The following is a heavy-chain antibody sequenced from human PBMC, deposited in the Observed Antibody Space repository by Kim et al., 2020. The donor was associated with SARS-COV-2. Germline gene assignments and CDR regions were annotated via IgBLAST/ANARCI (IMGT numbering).Heavy chain of an antibody. CDR1: GASISTYY. J-gene: IGHJ3*02. CDR3: VKSQRAYDI. CDR2: VYYTGSA. Sequence: SETLSLTCTVSGASISTYYWSWIRQPPGKGLEWIGYVYYTGSANYNPSLKSRVTMSVDTSKNQFSLRLTSVTAADTAVYYCVKSQRAYDIWGQGTMVTVSS. V-gene: IGHV4-59*13.